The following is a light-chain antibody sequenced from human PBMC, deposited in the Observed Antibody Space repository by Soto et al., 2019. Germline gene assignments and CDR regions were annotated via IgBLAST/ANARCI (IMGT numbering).Light chain of an antibody. Sequence: QSALTQPASVSGSPGQSITISCTGTSSDVGGYNYVSWYQQYPGNAPTLIISEVSNRPSGISDRFSGSKSANTAFLIISGLQAEDEADYYCSSYTSSSTLGVFGTGTKVTVL. CDR1: SSDVGGYNY. CDR2: EVS. CDR3: SSYTSSSTLGV. J-gene: IGLJ1*01. V-gene: IGLV2-14*01.